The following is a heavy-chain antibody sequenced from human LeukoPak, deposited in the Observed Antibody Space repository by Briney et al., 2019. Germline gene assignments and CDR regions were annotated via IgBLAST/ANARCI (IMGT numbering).Heavy chain of an antibody. CDR3: ARSGPICSGGSCYYRY. J-gene: IGHJ4*02. D-gene: IGHD2-15*01. Sequence: GGSLRLSCAASGFTFSSYSMNWGREAPGKGLEWVSSIISSSSYIYYADSVKGRFTISRDNAKNSLYLQMNSLRAEDTAVYYCARSGPICSGGSCYYRYWGQGTLVTVSS. V-gene: IGHV3-21*01. CDR1: GFTFSSYS. CDR2: IISSSSYI.